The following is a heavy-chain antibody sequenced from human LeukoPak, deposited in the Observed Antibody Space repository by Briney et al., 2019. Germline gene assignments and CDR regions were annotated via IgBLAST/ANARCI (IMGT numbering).Heavy chain of an antibody. CDR2: MWSDGSNK. D-gene: IGHD2-15*01. V-gene: IGHV3-33*01. Sequence: PGKSLRLSCVASGFTFSNYAMHWVRQAPGKGLEWVALMWSDGSNKHYADSVKGRFTISRDNSKNTLFLQMNGLRDEDTAVYYCARYCSGGSCYSGMDVWGHGTTVTVSS. J-gene: IGHJ6*02. CDR3: ARYCSGGSCYSGMDV. CDR1: GFTFSNYA.